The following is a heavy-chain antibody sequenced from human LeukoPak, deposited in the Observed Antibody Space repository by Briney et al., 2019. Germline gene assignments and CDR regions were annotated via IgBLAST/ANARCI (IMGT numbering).Heavy chain of an antibody. Sequence: GGSLRLSCVASGFTFSRHYMSWVRQAPGKGLEWVANIKQDSSAKAYLDSVKGRFTVSRDNAKNSMSLQMNSLRAEDTAIYYCVRWSYDNSAYYYDHWGQGTLVTVSS. J-gene: IGHJ4*02. CDR1: GFTFSRHY. D-gene: IGHD3-22*01. CDR3: VRWSYDNSAYYYDH. CDR2: IKQDSSAK. V-gene: IGHV3-7*03.